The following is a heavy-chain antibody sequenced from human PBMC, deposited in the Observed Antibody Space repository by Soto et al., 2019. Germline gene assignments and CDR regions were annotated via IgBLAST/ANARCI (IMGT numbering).Heavy chain of an antibody. Sequence: GESLKISCKGSGYIFTSYWIGWVRQMPGKGLEWMGIIYPGDSDTRYSPSFQGQVTISADKSISTAYLQWSSLKASDTAMYYCARLSPDYDILTKRWGPRLHYGMDVWGQGTTVTVSS. J-gene: IGHJ6*02. V-gene: IGHV5-51*01. CDR3: ARLSPDYDILTKRWGPRLHYGMDV. CDR1: GYIFTSYW. CDR2: IYPGDSDT. D-gene: IGHD3-9*01.